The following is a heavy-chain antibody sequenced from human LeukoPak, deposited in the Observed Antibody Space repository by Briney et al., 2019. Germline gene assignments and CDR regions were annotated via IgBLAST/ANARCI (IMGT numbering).Heavy chain of an antibody. CDR2: IYYSGST. J-gene: IGHJ3*02. CDR1: GGSISSYY. D-gene: IGHD3-22*01. V-gene: IGHV4-59*12. CDR3: ARGVPKLAYDSSGYYQRLGAFDI. Sequence: PSETPSLTCTVSGGSISSYYWSWIRQPPGKGLEWIGYIYYSGSTYYNPSLKSRVTISVDTSKNQFSLKLSSVTAADTAVYYCARGVPKLAYDSSGYYQRLGAFDIWGQGTMVTVSS.